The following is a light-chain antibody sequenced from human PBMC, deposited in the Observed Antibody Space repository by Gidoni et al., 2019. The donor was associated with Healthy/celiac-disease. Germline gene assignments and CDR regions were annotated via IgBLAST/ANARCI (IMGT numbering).Light chain of an antibody. CDR3: QQRSNWPPWT. CDR1: QSVSSY. V-gene: IGKV3-11*01. CDR2: DAS. Sequence: EIVLTKSPATLSLSPGDRATLPCRASQSVSSYLAWYQQKPGQAPRLLIYDASNRATGIPARFSGSGSGTDFTLTISSLEPEDFAVYYCQQRSNWPPWTFGQGTKVEIK. J-gene: IGKJ1*01.